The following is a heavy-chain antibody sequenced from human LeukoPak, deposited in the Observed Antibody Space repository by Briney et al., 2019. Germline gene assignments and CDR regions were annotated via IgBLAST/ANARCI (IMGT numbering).Heavy chain of an antibody. CDR3: ARDGGIAVAGTDFDY. V-gene: IGHV3-30-3*01. Sequence: GGSLRLSCSASGFIFSSYAMHWVRQAPGKGLEWVAVISYDGSNKYYADSVKGRFTISRDNSKNTLYLQMNSLRAEDTAVYYCARDGGIAVAGTDFDYWGQGTLVTVSS. CDR2: ISYDGSNK. D-gene: IGHD6-19*01. CDR1: GFIFSSYA. J-gene: IGHJ4*02.